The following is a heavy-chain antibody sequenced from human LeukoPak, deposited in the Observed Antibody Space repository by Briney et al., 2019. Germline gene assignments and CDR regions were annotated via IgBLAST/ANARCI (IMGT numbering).Heavy chain of an antibody. D-gene: IGHD4-17*01. CDR3: AKTLFSSYGDYLLGD. CDR1: GFTFSSYG. CDR2: ISGSGGST. J-gene: IGHJ4*02. V-gene: IGHV3-23*01. Sequence: GGSLRLSCAASGFTFSSYGMSWVRQAPGKGLEWVSAISGSGGSTYYEDSVKGRFTISRDNSKNTLYLQMNSLRAEDTAVYYCAKTLFSSYGDYLLGDWGQGTLVTVSS.